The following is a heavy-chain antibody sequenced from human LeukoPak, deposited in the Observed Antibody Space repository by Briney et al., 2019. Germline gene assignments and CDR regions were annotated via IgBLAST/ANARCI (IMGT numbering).Heavy chain of an antibody. Sequence: GGSPRLSCAASGFTFSSYGMHWVRQAPGKGLEWVAVISYDGSNKYYADSVKGRFTISRDNSKNTLYLQMNSLRAEDTAVYYCAKARDDIVVVVAATPPDYWGQGTLVTVSS. D-gene: IGHD2-15*01. V-gene: IGHV3-30*18. CDR2: ISYDGSNK. J-gene: IGHJ4*02. CDR1: GFTFSSYG. CDR3: AKARDDIVVVVAATPPDY.